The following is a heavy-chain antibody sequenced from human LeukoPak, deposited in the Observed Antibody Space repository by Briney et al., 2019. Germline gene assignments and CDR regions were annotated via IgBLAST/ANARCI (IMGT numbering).Heavy chain of an antibody. CDR1: GFTFSSYA. CDR3: ARGRYSGSYLLDY. V-gene: IGHV3-23*01. D-gene: IGHD1-26*01. CDR2: ISGGGGST. J-gene: IGHJ4*02. Sequence: GGSLRLSCAASGFTFSSYAMTWVRQAPGKGLEWVSAISGGGGSTHYADSVQGRFTISRDNAKNSLYLQMNSLRAEDTALYYCARGRYSGSYLLDYWGQGTLVTVSS.